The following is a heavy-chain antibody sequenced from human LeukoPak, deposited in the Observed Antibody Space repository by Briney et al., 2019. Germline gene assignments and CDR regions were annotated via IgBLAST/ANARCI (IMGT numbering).Heavy chain of an antibody. CDR3: LTGFQYGLWGVPYFYYMHA. CDR2: VNPRNGGT. D-gene: IGHD3-10*01. CDR1: GYDFTGYY. Sequence: ASVKVSCKASGYDFTGYYVHWVRQAAGHGVEWMGWVNPRNGGTHYAQNFQGRVTITGDTAITTAYMELDRLTSDDAAVYYCLTGFQYGLWGVPYFYYMHAWGKGTTVTVSS. J-gene: IGHJ6*03. V-gene: IGHV1-2*02.